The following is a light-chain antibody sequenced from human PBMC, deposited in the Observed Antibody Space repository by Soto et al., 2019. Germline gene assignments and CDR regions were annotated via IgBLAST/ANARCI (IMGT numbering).Light chain of an antibody. J-gene: IGLJ2*01. CDR3: CLYAGNRIFI. V-gene: IGLV2-23*01. CDR2: ENI. Sequence: QSALTQPASVSGSPGQSITISCIGTSSDVGAYDLVSWYQQHPGTAPRLIIYENIRRPSTIASRFSGSKSGNTASLTISGLRAEDEANYHCCLYAGNRIFIFGGGTKLTVL. CDR1: SSDVGAYDL.